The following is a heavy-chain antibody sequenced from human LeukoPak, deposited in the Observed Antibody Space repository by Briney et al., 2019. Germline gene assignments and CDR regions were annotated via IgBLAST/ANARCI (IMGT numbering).Heavy chain of an antibody. V-gene: IGHV3-30*18. D-gene: IGHD3-22*01. CDR2: ISYDGSNK. CDR3: AKGDYYDSSGYKFDY. J-gene: IGHJ4*02. Sequence: QPGGSLRLSCAASGFAFSSYGMHWVRQAPGKGLEWVAVISYDGSNKYYADSVKGRFTISRDNSKNTLYLQMNSLRAEDTAVYYCAKGDYYDSSGYKFDYWGQGTLVTVSS. CDR1: GFAFSSYG.